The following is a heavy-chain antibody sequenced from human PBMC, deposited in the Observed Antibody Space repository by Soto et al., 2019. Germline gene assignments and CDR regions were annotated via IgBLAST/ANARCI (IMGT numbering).Heavy chain of an antibody. D-gene: IGHD3-10*01. Sequence: GGSLRLSCAASGFTFSSYNMNWVRQAPGKGLEWVSSISSNSSYIYYAESVKGRFTISRDYSKNTLYLQMDSLRTEDTAVYYCARDLYGYNPYDYWGQGTLVTVSS. CDR2: ISSNSSYI. CDR1: GFTFSSYN. CDR3: ARDLYGYNPYDY. V-gene: IGHV3-21*01. J-gene: IGHJ4*02.